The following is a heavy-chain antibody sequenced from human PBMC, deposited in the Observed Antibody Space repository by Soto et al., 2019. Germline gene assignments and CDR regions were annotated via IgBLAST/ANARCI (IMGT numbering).Heavy chain of an antibody. V-gene: IGHV4-59*01. J-gene: IGHJ4*02. CDR2: IYYSGST. CDR3: ARDTSLYYFDY. CDR1: GGSISSYY. D-gene: IGHD3-3*01. Sequence: QVQLQESGPGLVKPSETLSLTCTVSGGSISSYYWSWIRQPPGKGLEWIGYIYYSGSTNYNPSLKSRVTISVDTSKNQFSLKLSSVTAADTAVYSCARDTSLYYFDYWGQGTLVTVSS.